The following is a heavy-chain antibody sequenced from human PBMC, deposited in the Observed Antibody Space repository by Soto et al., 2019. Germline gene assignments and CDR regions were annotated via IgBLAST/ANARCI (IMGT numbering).Heavy chain of an antibody. CDR2: IYYSGST. D-gene: IGHD2-15*01. Sequence: SETLSLTCTVSGGSISSYYWSWIRQPPGKRLEWIGYIYYSGSTYYNPSLKSRVTISEDTSKNQFSLKLSSVTAADTAVYYCARAGYCSGGSCYRFPVDYWGQGTLVTVSS. CDR1: GGSISSYY. V-gene: IGHV4-59*12. J-gene: IGHJ4*02. CDR3: ARAGYCSGGSCYRFPVDY.